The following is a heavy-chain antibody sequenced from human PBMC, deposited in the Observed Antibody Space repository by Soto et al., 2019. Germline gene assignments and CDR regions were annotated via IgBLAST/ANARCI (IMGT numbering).Heavy chain of an antibody. Sequence: GGSLRLSCAASGFTFSSYAMHWVRQAPGKGLEWVAVISYDGSNKYYADSVKGRFTISRDNSKNTLYLQMNSLRAEDTAVYYCARDSQTPIAAAGTPDYWGQGTLVTVSS. D-gene: IGHD6-13*01. J-gene: IGHJ4*02. CDR3: ARDSQTPIAAAGTPDY. CDR2: ISYDGSNK. CDR1: GFTFSSYA. V-gene: IGHV3-30-3*01.